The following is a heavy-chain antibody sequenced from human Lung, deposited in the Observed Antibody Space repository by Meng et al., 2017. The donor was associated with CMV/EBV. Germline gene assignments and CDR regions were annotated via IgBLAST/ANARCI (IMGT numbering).Heavy chain of an antibody. CDR2: IESKTDGGTT. D-gene: IGHD3-3*01. Sequence: GGXXRLXCAASGFXFSNAWMSWVRQAPGKGLEWVGRIESKTDGGTTDYAAPVKGRFTISRDDSKNTLYLQMNSLKTEDTAVYYCSTEGTYYDFSSGYNEKYYFDYWXQGTXVTVSS. J-gene: IGHJ4*02. CDR1: GFXFSNAW. CDR3: STEGTYYDFSSGYNEKYYFDY. V-gene: IGHV3-15*04.